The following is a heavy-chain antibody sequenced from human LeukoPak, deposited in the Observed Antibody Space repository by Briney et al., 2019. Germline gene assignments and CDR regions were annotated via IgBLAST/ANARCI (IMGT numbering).Heavy chain of an antibody. Sequence: GGSLRLSCAASGFTFSSYAMHWVRQAPGKGLEYVSAISSNGGSTYYANSVKGRFTISRDNSKNTLYLQMGSLRAEDMAVYYCARGVSGYENYYYYYMDVWGKGTTVTISS. CDR3: ARGVSGYENYYYYYMDV. CDR1: GFTFSSYA. CDR2: ISSNGGST. D-gene: IGHD5-12*01. V-gene: IGHV3-64*01. J-gene: IGHJ6*03.